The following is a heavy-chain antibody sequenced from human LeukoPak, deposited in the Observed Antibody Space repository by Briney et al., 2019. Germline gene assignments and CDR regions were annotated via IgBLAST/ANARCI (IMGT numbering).Heavy chain of an antibody. CDR3: AKAGSIRFDY. J-gene: IGHJ4*02. CDR1: GFTFSNYG. V-gene: IGHV3-23*01. Sequence: PGGSLRLTCAVSGFTFSNYGMSWVRQTPGKGLEWVSAISGSGDSTYYADFVKGRFTISRDNSKNTLYLQMNSLRAEDTAVYYCAKAGSIRFDYWGQGTLVTVSS. D-gene: IGHD1-26*01. CDR2: ISGSGDST.